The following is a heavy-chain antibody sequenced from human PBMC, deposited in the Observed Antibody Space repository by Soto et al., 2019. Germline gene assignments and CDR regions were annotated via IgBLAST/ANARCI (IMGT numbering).Heavy chain of an antibody. D-gene: IGHD3-9*01. CDR3: ASGGDHNFVWLLGENYYYGMHV. CDR1: GGSFSGYY. J-gene: IGHJ6*02. CDR2: INHSGST. V-gene: IGHV4-34*01. Sequence: SETLSLTCAVYGGSFSGYYWSWIRQPPGKGLEWIGEINHSGSTNYNPSLKSRVTISVDTSKNQFSLKLSSVTPADTAVYYCASGGDHNFVWLLGENYYYGMHVWGQGTTVTVS.